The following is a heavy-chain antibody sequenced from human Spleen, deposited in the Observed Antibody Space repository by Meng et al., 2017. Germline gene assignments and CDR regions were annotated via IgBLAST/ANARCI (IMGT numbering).Heavy chain of an antibody. CDR2: IYHSGIT. D-gene: IGHD3-22*01. CDR1: GYSISSGYY. V-gene: IGHV4-38-2*02. CDR3: AREPDYYDSSGYSYYIPTDY. J-gene: IGHJ4*02. Sequence: SETLSLTCAVSGYSISSGYYWGWIRQPPGKGLEWIGSIYHSGITYYNPSLKSRVTISVDTSKNQFSLKLSSVTAADTAVFYCAREPDYYDSSGYSYYIPTDYWGQGTLVTVSS.